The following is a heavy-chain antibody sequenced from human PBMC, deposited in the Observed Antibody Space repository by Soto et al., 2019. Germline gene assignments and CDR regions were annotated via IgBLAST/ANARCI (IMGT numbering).Heavy chain of an antibody. V-gene: IGHV6-1*01. CDR2: TYYRSKWYN. Sequence: SQTLSLTCAISGDSGSSNSAAWNWIRQSPSRGLEWLGRTYYRSKWYNDYAVSVKSRITINPDTSKNQFSLQLNSVTPEDTAVYYCARDRSGIAALEAYYYYMDVWGKGTTVTVSS. D-gene: IGHD6-13*01. J-gene: IGHJ6*03. CDR1: GDSGSSNSAA. CDR3: ARDRSGIAALEAYYYYMDV.